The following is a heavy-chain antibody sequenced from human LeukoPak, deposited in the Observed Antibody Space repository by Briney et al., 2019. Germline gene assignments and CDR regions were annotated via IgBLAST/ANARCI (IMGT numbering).Heavy chain of an antibody. CDR3: ARSRSSGWYGVYYFDY. V-gene: IGHV1-69*01. D-gene: IGHD6-19*01. Sequence: SVKVSCKASGGTFSSYAISWVRQAPGQGLEWMGGIIPIFGTANYAQKFQGRVTITADESTSTAYMELSSLRSEDTAVYYCARSRSSGWYGVYYFDYWGQGTLVTVSS. CDR1: GGTFSSYA. J-gene: IGHJ4*02. CDR2: IIPIFGTA.